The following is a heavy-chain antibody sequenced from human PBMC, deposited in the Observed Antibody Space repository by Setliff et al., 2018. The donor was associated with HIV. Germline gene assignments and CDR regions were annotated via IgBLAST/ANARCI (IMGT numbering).Heavy chain of an antibody. D-gene: IGHD3-22*01. CDR2: VRSKPNGGTT. CDR3: TRRGYSQYYYYYYYMDV. Sequence: GGSLRLSCAASGFTFDDYALTWVRQAPGKGLEWVGFVRSKPNGGTTEYAASVKGRFTISRDDSKSIAYLQMNSLKTEDTAVYYCTRRGYSQYYYYYYYMDVWGKGTTVTVSS. CDR1: GFTFDDYA. J-gene: IGHJ6*03. V-gene: IGHV3-49*04.